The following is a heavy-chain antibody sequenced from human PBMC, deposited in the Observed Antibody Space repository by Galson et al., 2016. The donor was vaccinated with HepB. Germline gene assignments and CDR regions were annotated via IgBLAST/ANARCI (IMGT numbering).Heavy chain of an antibody. Sequence: SETLSLTCAVSGGSISSSNWWSWVRQPPGKGLEWIGEMYLSGSTHHNPSLKSRVTISIEKSKNQFSLKLSSVTAADTAVYYCDGGTNLPPDYWGQGTLVTVAS. D-gene: IGHD4-23*01. CDR3: DGGTNLPPDY. CDR1: GGSISSSNW. CDR2: MYLSGST. V-gene: IGHV4-4*02. J-gene: IGHJ4*02.